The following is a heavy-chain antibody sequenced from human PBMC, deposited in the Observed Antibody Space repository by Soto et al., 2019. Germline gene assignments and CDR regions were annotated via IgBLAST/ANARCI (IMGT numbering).Heavy chain of an antibody. CDR2: ISYSGST. CDR1: GGSISSYY. CDR3: ARWSTMGGRVY. Sequence: PSETLSLTCTVSGGSISSYYWSWIRQPPGKGLEWIGYISYSGSTNYNPSLKSRVTISVDTSKNQFSLKLSSVTAADTAVYYCARWSTMGGRVYWGQGTLVTVSS. V-gene: IGHV4-59*01. D-gene: IGHD5-12*01. J-gene: IGHJ4*02.